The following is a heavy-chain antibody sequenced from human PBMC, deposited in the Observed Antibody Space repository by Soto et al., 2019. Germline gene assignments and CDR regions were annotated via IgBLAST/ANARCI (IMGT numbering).Heavy chain of an antibody. Sequence: PGGSLRLSCAASGFTFDDYTMHWVRQAPGKGLEWVSLISWDGGSTYYADSVKGRFTISRDNSKNSLYLQMNSPRTEDTALYYCAKDMAGFHWSGYQDYWGQGTLVTVSS. CDR1: GFTFDDYT. D-gene: IGHD3-3*01. V-gene: IGHV3-43*01. CDR2: ISWDGGST. J-gene: IGHJ4*02. CDR3: AKDMAGFHWSGYQDY.